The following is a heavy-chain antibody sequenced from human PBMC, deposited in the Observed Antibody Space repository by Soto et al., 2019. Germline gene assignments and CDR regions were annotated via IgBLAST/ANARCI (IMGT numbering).Heavy chain of an antibody. CDR3: PRAMAVSDYYYVMDV. V-gene: IGHV1-8*01. CDR2: INPSGGNT. Sequence: QGLEWMGNINPSGGNTGYAQKCQGRVTMTRNTSISTDYMKLSSLRTEDTAVYYCPRAMAVSDYYYVMDVWRNGSTVPVSS. J-gene: IGHJ6*01. D-gene: IGHD3-10*01.